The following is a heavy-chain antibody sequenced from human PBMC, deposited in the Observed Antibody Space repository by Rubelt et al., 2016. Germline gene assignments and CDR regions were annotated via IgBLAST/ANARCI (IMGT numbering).Heavy chain of an antibody. CDR1: GFTFSSYA. CDR2: ISYDGSNK. D-gene: IGHD3-22*01. CDR3: ARMGTINYYDSSGNYGMDV. V-gene: IGHV3-30*04. Sequence: QVQLVESGGGVVQPGRSLRLSCAASGFTFSSYAMHWVRQAPGKGLEWVAVISYDGSNKYYADSVKGRFTISRDNSKNTLYLQMNSLRAEDTAVYYCARMGTINYYDSSGNYGMDVWGQGTTVTVSS. J-gene: IGHJ6*02.